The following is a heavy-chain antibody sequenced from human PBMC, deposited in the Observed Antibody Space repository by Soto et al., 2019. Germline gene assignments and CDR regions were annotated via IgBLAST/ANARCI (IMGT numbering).Heavy chain of an antibody. Sequence: QVQLVESGGGVVQPGRSLRLSCAASGFTFSSYGMHWVRQAPGKGLEWVAVIWYDGSNKYYADSVKGRFTISRDNSKNTLYLQMNSLRAEDTAVYYCARDHASSGWFYWGQGTLVTVSS. CDR3: ARDHASSGWFY. D-gene: IGHD6-19*01. CDR1: GFTFSSYG. V-gene: IGHV3-33*01. CDR2: IWYDGSNK. J-gene: IGHJ4*02.